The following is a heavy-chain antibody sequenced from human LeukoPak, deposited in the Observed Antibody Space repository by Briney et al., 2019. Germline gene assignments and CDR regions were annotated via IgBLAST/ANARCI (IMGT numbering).Heavy chain of an antibody. CDR3: ARDLPIVLMVYAIGFDY. Sequence: ASVKVSRKASGYTFTSYGISWVRQAPGQGLEWMGWISAYNGNTNYAQKLQGRVTMTTDTSTSTAYMELRSLRSDDTAVYYCARDLPIVLMVYAIGFDYWGQGTLVTVSS. J-gene: IGHJ4*02. V-gene: IGHV1-18*01. D-gene: IGHD2-8*01. CDR1: GYTFTSYG. CDR2: ISAYNGNT.